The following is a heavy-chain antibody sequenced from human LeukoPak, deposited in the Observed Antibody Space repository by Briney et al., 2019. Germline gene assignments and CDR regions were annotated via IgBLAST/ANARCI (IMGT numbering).Heavy chain of an antibody. V-gene: IGHV1-69*13. J-gene: IGHJ4*02. CDR2: IIPIFGTA. CDR1: GGTFSSYA. CDR3: ARDENIRNLGGSHDY. D-gene: IGHD2/OR15-2a*01. Sequence: SVKVSCKASGGTFSSYAISWVRQAPGQGLEWMGGIIPIFGTANYAQKFQGRVTITADESTSTAYMELSSLRSEDTAVYYCARDENIRNLGGSHDYWGQGTLVTVSS.